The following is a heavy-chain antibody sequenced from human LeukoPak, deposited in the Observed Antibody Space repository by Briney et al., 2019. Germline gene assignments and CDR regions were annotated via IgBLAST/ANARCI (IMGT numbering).Heavy chain of an antibody. CDR2: ISGDGGST. Sequence: PGGSLRLSCAASGFTFDDYAMHWVRQAPGKGLEWVSLISGDGGSTYYADSVKGRFTISRDNSKNSLYLQMNSLRNEYSALYYCAKVIITAVYYYYDGMDVWGQGTTVTVSS. CDR1: GFTFDDYA. J-gene: IGHJ6*02. V-gene: IGHV3-43*02. CDR3: AKVIITAVYYYYDGMDV. D-gene: IGHD5-18*01.